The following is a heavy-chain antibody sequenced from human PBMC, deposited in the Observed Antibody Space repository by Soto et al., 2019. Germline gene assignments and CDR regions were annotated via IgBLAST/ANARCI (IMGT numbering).Heavy chain of an antibody. V-gene: IGHV1-58*01. CDR1: GFTFSTYA. CDR2: IDVGSDNA. J-gene: IGHJ4*02. D-gene: IGHD1-26*01. Sequence: QMQLVQSGPEVKKPGTSLKVSCKTSGFTFSTYAVHWVRHSRGHRLQWIGWIDVGSDNANYEQKRQERVTISRDMSTSNDSMGLSSLRTEDTAVYYCAADVGGYMHGYASHLGPGTLVPVPS. CDR3: AADVGGYMHGYASH.